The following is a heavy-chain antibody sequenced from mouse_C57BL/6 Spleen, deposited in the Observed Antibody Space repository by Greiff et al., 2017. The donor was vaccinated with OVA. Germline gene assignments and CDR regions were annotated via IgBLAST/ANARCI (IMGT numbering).Heavy chain of an antibody. CDR1: GYAFSSSW. V-gene: IGHV1-82*01. CDR3: ARGAWDPYYFDY. Sequence: QVQLQQSGPELVKPGASVKISCKASGYAFSSSWMNWVKQRPGKGLEWIGRIYPGDGDTNYNGKFKGKATLTADKSSSTAYMQLSSLTSEDSAVYFCARGAWDPYYFDYWGQGTTLTVSS. D-gene: IGHD4-1*01. CDR2: IYPGDGDT. J-gene: IGHJ2*01.